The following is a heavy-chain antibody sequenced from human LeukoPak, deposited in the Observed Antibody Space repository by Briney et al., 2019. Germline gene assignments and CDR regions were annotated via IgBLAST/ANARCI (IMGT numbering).Heavy chain of an antibody. V-gene: IGHV1-46*02. J-gene: IGHJ3*02. CDR1: GYTFNGYY. Sequence: ASVKVSCKASGYTFNGYYMHWVRQAPGQGLEWMGMISLSGASTSYAQKFQGRVTMTRDVSTSTVYMELSSLRSEDTAVYYCARHTTGYNSPRDSFNIWGQGTMVTVSS. CDR2: ISLSGAST. D-gene: IGHD1-1*01. CDR3: ARHTTGYNSPRDSFNI.